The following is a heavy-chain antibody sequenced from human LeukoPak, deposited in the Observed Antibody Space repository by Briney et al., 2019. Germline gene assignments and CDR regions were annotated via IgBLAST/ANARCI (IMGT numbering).Heavy chain of an antibody. CDR2: INWNGGST. CDR3: ARAVQAYYYMDV. J-gene: IGHJ6*03. CDR1: GFTFDDYG. Sequence: GGSLRLSCAASGFTFDDYGMSWVRQAPGKGLEWVSGINWNGGSTGYADSVKGRFTISRDNAKSSLYLQMNSLRAEDTALYHCARAVQAYYYMDVWGKGTTVTVSS. V-gene: IGHV3-20*01.